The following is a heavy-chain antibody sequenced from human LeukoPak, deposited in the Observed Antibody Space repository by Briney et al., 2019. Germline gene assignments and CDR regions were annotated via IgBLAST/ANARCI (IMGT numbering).Heavy chain of an antibody. V-gene: IGHV3-66*01. CDR2: IYSGGST. CDR3: VRGGAINNYGSDC. CDR1: GFTVSSNY. Sequence: GVLRLSCAASGFTVSSNYMSWVRQAPGQGLEWVSVIYSGGSTYYADSVKGRFTISRDNAKKTLYLQMNSLRVEDTAVYYCVRGGAINNYGSDCWGQGTLVTVSS. D-gene: IGHD3-10*01. J-gene: IGHJ4*02.